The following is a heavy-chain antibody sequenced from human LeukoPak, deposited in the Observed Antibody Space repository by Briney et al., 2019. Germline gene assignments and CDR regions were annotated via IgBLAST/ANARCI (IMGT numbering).Heavy chain of an antibody. CDR1: GFTFSSYS. J-gene: IGHJ4*02. D-gene: IGHD3-22*01. CDR3: ARVKDYYDSSGYGY. V-gene: IGHV3-21*01. CDR2: ISSSSSYI. Sequence: PGGSLRLSCAASGFTFSSYSMNWVRQAPGKGLEWVSSISSSSSYIYYADSVKGRFTISRDNAKNSLYLQMNRLRAEDTAVYYCARVKDYYDSSGYGYWGQGTLVTVSS.